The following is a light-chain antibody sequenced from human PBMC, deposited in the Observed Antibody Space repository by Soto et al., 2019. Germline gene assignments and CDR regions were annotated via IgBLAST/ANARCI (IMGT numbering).Light chain of an antibody. CDR2: EVS. J-gene: IGLJ1*01. Sequence: QSALTQPASVSGSPGQSITISCTGTSSDVGGYNYVSWYQQHPGKAPKLMIYEVSNRPSGVSNRFSGSKSGNTASLTISGLQAEDEADYSCCSYAGSSTFVFGTGTKLTVL. CDR3: CSYAGSSTFV. CDR1: SSDVGGYNY. V-gene: IGLV2-23*02.